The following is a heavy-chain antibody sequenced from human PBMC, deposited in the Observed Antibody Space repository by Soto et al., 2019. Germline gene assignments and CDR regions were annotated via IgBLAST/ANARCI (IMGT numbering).Heavy chain of an antibody. V-gene: IGHV1-69*13. J-gene: IGHJ6*02. CDR2: IIPIFGTA. CDR1: GGTFSSYA. Sequence: ASVKVSCKASGGTFSSYAISWVRQAPGQGLEWMGGIIPIFGTANYAQKFQGRVTITADESTSTAYMELSSLRSEDTAVYYCARLLRFLEWLPNYGMDVWGQGTTVTVSS. CDR3: ARLLRFLEWLPNYGMDV. D-gene: IGHD3-3*01.